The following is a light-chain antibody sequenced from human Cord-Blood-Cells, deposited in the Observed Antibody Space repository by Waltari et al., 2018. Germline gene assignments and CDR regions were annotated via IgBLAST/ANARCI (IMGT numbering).Light chain of an antibody. J-gene: IGLJ3*02. CDR2: EVS. CDR1: RSDFGGYNY. CDR3: SAYAGSNNFNWV. Sequence: QSALTPPPSASGSPRQSVTISCPGTRSDFGGYNYVSWYQHHPGKAPKLMIYEVSKRPSGVPDRVSGSKSGNTASLTGSGLQAEDEADYYCSAYAGSNNFNWVFGGGTKLTVL. V-gene: IGLV2-8*01.